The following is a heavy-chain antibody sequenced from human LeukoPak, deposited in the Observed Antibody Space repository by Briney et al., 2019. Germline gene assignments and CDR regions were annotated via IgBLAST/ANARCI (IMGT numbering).Heavy chain of an antibody. CDR1: GFTVSSNY. D-gene: IGHD1-1*01. CDR2: IYSGGST. Sequence: RGSLRLSCAASGFTVSSNYMSWVRQAPGKGLEWVSIIYSGGSTYYADSVKGRFTISRDDSKNTLYLQMNSLRAEDTAVYYCARAARLDNGFDIWGQGTMVTVSS. J-gene: IGHJ3*02. CDR3: ARAARLDNGFDI. V-gene: IGHV3-53*01.